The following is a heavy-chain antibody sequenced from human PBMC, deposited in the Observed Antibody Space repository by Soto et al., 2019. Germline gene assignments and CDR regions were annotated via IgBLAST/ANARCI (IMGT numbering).Heavy chain of an antibody. CDR2: MNPNSGNT. CDR1: GYTFTSYD. CDR3: ARGINYYGSGDEAFEI. J-gene: IGHJ3*02. V-gene: IGHV1-8*01. D-gene: IGHD3-10*01. Sequence: QVQLVQSGAEVKKPGASVKVSCKASGYTFTSYDINWVRQATGQGLEWMGWMNPNSGNTGYAEKLQGRGNMTRNTSLSRAYMELSSLRSEDTALYYCARGINYYGSGDEAFEIWGQGTMVTVSS.